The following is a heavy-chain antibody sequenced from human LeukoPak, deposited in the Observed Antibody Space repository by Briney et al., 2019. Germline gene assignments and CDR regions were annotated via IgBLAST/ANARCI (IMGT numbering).Heavy chain of an antibody. Sequence: SETLSLTCAVYGGSFSGYYWSWIRQPPGKGLEWIGEINHSXSTNYNPSLKSRVTISVDTSKNQFSLKLSSVTAADTAVYYCARHYGPWGQGTLVTVSS. D-gene: IGHD3-16*01. V-gene: IGHV4-34*01. CDR1: GGSFSGYY. CDR3: ARHYGP. J-gene: IGHJ5*02. CDR2: INHSXST.